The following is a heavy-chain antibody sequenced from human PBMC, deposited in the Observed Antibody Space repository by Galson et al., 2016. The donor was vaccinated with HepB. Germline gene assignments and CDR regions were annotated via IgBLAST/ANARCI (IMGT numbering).Heavy chain of an antibody. D-gene: IGHD1-1*01. J-gene: IGHJ5*02. CDR2: ISSSGRYI. Sequence: SLRLSCAVSRFTFSSYSMNWVRQAPGKGPEWVSFISSSGRYIYYADSVKGRFTISRDNAKNSLYLQMNSLRAEDTAIYYCATDTSRDDDQWGQGTLVTVSS. CDR3: ATDTSRDDDQ. CDR1: RFTFSSYS. V-gene: IGHV3-21*01.